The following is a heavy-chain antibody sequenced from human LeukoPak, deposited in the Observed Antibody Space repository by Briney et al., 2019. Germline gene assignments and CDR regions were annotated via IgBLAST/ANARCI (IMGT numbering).Heavy chain of an antibody. CDR1: GGSISSYY. Sequence: SETLSLTCTVSGGSISSYYRSWIRQPPGKGLEWIGYIYYSGSTNYNPSLKSRVTISVDTSKNQFSLKLSSVTAADTAVYYCARDFSIAVAGTSTKYYYGMDVWGQGTTVTVSS. CDR3: ARDFSIAVAGTSTKYYYGMDV. J-gene: IGHJ6*02. CDR2: IYYSGST. D-gene: IGHD6-19*01. V-gene: IGHV4-59*01.